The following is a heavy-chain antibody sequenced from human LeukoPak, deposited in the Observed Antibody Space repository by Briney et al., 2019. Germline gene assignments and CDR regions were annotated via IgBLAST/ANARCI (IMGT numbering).Heavy chain of an antibody. CDR2: MNPNSGNT. V-gene: IGHV1-8*03. CDR3: ARGTIAAAGYNY. J-gene: IGHJ4*02. Sequence: ASVKVSCKASGYTFTSYGISWVRQATGQGLEWMGWMNPNSGNTGYAQKFQGRVTITRNTSISTAYMELSSLRSEDTAVYYCARGTIAAAGYNYWGQGTLVTVSS. D-gene: IGHD6-13*01. CDR1: GYTFTSYG.